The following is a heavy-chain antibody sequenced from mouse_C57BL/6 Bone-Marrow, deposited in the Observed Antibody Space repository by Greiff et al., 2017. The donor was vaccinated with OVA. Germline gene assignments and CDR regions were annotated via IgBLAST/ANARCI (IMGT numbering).Heavy chain of an antibody. Sequence: EVKLMESEGGLVQPGSSMKLSCTASGFTFSDYYMAWVRQVPEKGLEWVANINYDGSSTYYLDSLKSRFIISRDNAKNILYLQMSSLKSEDTATYYCARDYGSSYHYAMDYWGQGTSVTVSS. CDR2: INYDGSST. V-gene: IGHV5-16*01. D-gene: IGHD1-1*01. CDR3: ARDYGSSYHYAMDY. J-gene: IGHJ4*01. CDR1: GFTFSDYY.